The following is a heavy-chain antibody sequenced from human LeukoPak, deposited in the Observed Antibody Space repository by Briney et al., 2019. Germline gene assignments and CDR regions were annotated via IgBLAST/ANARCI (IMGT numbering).Heavy chain of an antibody. Sequence: GGSLRLSCVASGFSFSNSGMHWVRQAPGKGLEWVAVLSYDGRHKYYADSVKGRFTISRDDSRNTLYLQMNSLRGDDTAVYYCAKDVGKWESLHFFDYWGQGTLVTVSS. CDR1: GFSFSNSG. CDR2: LSYDGRHK. D-gene: IGHD1-26*01. J-gene: IGHJ4*02. CDR3: AKDVGKWESLHFFDY. V-gene: IGHV3-30*18.